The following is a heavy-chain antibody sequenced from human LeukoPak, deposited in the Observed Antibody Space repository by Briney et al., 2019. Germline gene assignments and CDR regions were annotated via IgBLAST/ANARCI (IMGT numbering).Heavy chain of an antibody. CDR1: GYTFTTYS. V-gene: IGHV1-18*01. Sequence: ASVKVSCKASGYTFTTYSISWVRQAPGQGLEWMGWISGYTGDTNYTQKFQDRVTMTTDTSTSTAYIELRSLRSDDTGVYFCSRERARPVTGTWLEYDFWGQGTLVTVSS. CDR2: ISGYTGDT. CDR3: SRERARPVTGTWLEYDF. J-gene: IGHJ4*02. D-gene: IGHD6-19*01.